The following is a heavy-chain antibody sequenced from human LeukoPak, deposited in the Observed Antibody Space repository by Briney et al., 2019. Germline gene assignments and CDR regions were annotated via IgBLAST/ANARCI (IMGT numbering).Heavy chain of an antibody. D-gene: IGHD6-19*01. V-gene: IGHV4-59*01. CDR1: GVSISGYY. J-gene: IGHJ4*02. CDR2: ISYSGST. CDR3: ARDGRAGSLFAY. Sequence: SETLSLTCTVSGVSISGYYWSWIRQPPGKGLEWVGYISYSGSTNYKPSLKSRVTISVDTSKNQFSLKLSSVTAADTAIYYCARDGRAGSLFAYWGQGTLVTVSS.